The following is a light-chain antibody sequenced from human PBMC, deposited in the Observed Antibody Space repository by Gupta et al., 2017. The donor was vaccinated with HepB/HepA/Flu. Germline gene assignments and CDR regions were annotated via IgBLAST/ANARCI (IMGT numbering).Light chain of an antibody. CDR3: EASDDSLNDRV. V-gene: IGLV1-36*01. CDR2: DEG. CDR1: WSNIGDNT. Sequence: QSVVTQPPSVSEAPMPVATTSCSGSWSNIGDNTVNWYQQLPGKAPKLIIDDEGLLPSGVSDRFSGSKSGTSDYLTISGLQSEDEAEYYCEASDDSLNDRVFGGGTKLTVL. J-gene: IGLJ3*02.